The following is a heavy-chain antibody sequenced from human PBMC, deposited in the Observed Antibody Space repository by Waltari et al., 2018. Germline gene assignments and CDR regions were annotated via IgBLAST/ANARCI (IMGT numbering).Heavy chain of an antibody. Sequence: QLQLQESGPGLVKPSGTLSLTCTVSGDSMGSKDFWSWVRQHTEKGLEWIGQIHRSGRTNYNPSLERRVTISVDTSNNQFALKVTSTTAADTAVYYCARDRGRGLYLDSWGQGTLVTVSP. V-gene: IGHV4-4*02. J-gene: IGHJ4*02. CDR1: GDSMGSKDF. CDR3: ARDRGRGLYLDS. CDR2: IHRSGRT. D-gene: IGHD2-15*01.